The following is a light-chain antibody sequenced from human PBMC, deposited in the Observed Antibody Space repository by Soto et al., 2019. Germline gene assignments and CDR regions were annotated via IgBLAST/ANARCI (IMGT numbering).Light chain of an antibody. Sequence: EIVLTQSPGTLSLSPWERATLSCRASQSVSSKLAWYQQKPGQAPRLLIYGASTRATGIPARFSGSGSGTEFTLSISSLQSEDSAVYYCQQYNNWPPITFGQGTRLEIK. J-gene: IGKJ5*01. V-gene: IGKV3D-15*01. CDR1: QSVSSK. CDR2: GAS. CDR3: QQYNNWPPIT.